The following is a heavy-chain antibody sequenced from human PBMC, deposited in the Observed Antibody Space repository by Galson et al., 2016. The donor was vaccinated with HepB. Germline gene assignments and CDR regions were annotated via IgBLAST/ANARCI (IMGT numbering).Heavy chain of an antibody. CDR3: VKDGRIYCSSASCRDHFHD. V-gene: IGHV3-30*18. CDR1: GFTFSSYG. D-gene: IGHD2-2*01. CDR2: ISYDGSNK. Sequence: SLRLSCAASGFTFSSYGMHLVRQAPGKGLEWVAFISYDGSNKKYADSVKGRFTISRDNSKKTLYLQMNSLRAEDTAVYYCVKDGRIYCSSASCRDHFHDWGQGTLVTVSS. J-gene: IGHJ4*02.